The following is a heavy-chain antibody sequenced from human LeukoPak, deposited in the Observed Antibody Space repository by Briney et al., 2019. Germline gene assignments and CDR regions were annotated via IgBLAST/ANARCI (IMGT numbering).Heavy chain of an antibody. D-gene: IGHD3-22*01. CDR1: GYTFTSYG. Sequence: ASVKVSCKASGYTFTSYGISWVRQAPGQGLEWMGWISAYNGNTNYAQKLQGRVTMTTDTSTSTAYMELRSLRSDDTAVYYCARDRGLRGLLLTPYYWGQGTLVTVSS. CDR3: ARDRGLRGLLLTPYY. CDR2: ISAYNGNT. J-gene: IGHJ4*02. V-gene: IGHV1-18*01.